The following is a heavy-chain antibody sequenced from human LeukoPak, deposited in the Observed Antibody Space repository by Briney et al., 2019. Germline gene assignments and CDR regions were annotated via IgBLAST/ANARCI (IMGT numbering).Heavy chain of an antibody. V-gene: IGHV4-31*03. CDR3: AGCSGGSPIDAFHI. J-gene: IGHJ3*02. CDR1: GGSINSGAYY. Sequence: PSQTLSLTCTVSGGSINSGAYYWSWIRQHPGKGLEWIGYIYYSGSNYYNPSLKSRVTISVDTSKNQFSLKLSSATTADTAVYYCAGCSGGSPIDAFHIWGQGTMVTVSS. CDR2: IYYSGSN. D-gene: IGHD2-15*01.